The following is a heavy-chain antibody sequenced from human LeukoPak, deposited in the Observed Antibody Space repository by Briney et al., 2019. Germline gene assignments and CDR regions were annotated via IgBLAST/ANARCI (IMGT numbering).Heavy chain of an antibody. J-gene: IGHJ4*02. D-gene: IGHD6-13*01. CDR2: IGSSGGDT. CDR1: GFTFSSYA. CDR3: AKKIAAGTLSFDY. Sequence: PGRSLRLSCAASGFTFSSYAMSWVRQAPGKGLEWVSAIGSSGGDTNYADSVKGRFTISRDNSKNTLYLQMNSLRAEDTAVYYCAKKIAAGTLSFDYWGQGTLVTVSS. V-gene: IGHV3-23*01.